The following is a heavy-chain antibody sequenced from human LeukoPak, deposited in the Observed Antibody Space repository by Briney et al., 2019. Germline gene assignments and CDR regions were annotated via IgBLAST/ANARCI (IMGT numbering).Heavy chain of an antibody. Sequence: PSETLSLTCTVSGGSISNYYWIWIRQPPGKGLEWIGYIYYSGSTNYNPSLKSRVTISVDTSKNQFSLNLSSVTAADTAMYYCARDRSPEGYYDSSHWDYYHGMEVWGQGTTVTVSS. CDR3: ARDRSPEGYYDSSHWDYYHGMEV. CDR1: GGSISNYY. J-gene: IGHJ6*02. D-gene: IGHD3-22*01. CDR2: IYYSGST. V-gene: IGHV4-59*01.